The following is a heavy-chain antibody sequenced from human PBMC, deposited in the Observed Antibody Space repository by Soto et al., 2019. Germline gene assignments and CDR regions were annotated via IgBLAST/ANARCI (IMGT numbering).Heavy chain of an antibody. CDR2: IIPIFGTA. Sequence: SVKVSCKASGGTFSSYAISWVRQAPGQGLEWMGVIIPIFGTANYANKFQGRVTITADESTSADYMELSSLRSEDTAVYYCARDSRQVMGPTDCSGGSCYYYYYYGMDXWGQGTTVTVS. CDR3: ARDSRQVMGPTDCSGGSCYYYYYYGMDX. J-gene: IGHJ6*02. D-gene: IGHD2-15*01. V-gene: IGHV1-69*13. CDR1: GGTFSSYA.